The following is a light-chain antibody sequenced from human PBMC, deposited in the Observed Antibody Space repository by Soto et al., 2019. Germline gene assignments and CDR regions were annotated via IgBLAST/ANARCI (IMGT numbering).Light chain of an antibody. CDR2: GAS. V-gene: IGKV3-20*01. Sequence: ENVLTQSPGTLSLSPGERATLSCRASQSVSNSYLAWYQQKPGQAPRLLIHGASSRATGLPDRFSGSGSGTDFTLTISRLEAEDFAVYYCQQYGRAPWTFGQGTKVEIK. J-gene: IGKJ1*01. CDR3: QQYGRAPWT. CDR1: QSVSNSY.